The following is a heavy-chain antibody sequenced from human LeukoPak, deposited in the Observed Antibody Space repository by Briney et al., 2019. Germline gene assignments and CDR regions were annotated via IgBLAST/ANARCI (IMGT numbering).Heavy chain of an antibody. CDR2: ISGDGGST. V-gene: IGHV3-43*02. CDR3: ARESETSGWYDY. CDR1: GFSFSRYW. D-gene: IGHD6-19*01. J-gene: IGHJ4*02. Sequence: GGSLRLSCAVSGFSFSRYWMHWVRHAPGKGLVWVSLISGDGGSTFYADSVRGRFTISRDNTRKSLSLQMSSLRSEDTALYYCARESETSGWYDYWGQGTLVTVSS.